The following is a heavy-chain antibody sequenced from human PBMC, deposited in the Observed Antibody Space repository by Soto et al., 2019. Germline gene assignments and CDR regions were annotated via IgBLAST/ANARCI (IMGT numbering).Heavy chain of an antibody. D-gene: IGHD5-18*01. V-gene: IGHV4-30-2*01. Sequence: SETLSLTCAVSGGSISSGGYSWSWIRQPPGKGLEWIGYIYHSGSTYYNPSLKSRVTISVDRSKNQFSLKLSSVTAADTAVYYCARTPRYSYGSYYYYYGMDVWGQGTTVTVSS. CDR3: ARTPRYSYGSYYYYYGMDV. CDR1: GGSISSGGYS. J-gene: IGHJ6*02. CDR2: IYHSGST.